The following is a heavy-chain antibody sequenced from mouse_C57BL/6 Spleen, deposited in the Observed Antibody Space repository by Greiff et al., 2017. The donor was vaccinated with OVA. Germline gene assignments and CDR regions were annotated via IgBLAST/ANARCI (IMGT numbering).Heavy chain of an antibody. Sequence: EVKLVESGGGLVKPGGSLKLSCAASGFTFSDYGMHWVRQAPEKGLEWVAYISSGSSTIYYADTVKGRFTISRDNAKNTLFLQMTSLRSEDTAMYYCARGNYVLFDYWGQGTTLTVSS. D-gene: IGHD2-1*01. CDR3: ARGNYVLFDY. CDR2: ISSGSSTI. V-gene: IGHV5-17*01. CDR1: GFTFSDYG. J-gene: IGHJ2*01.